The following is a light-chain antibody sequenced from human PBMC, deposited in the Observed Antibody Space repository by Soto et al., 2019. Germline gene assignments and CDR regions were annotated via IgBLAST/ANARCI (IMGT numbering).Light chain of an antibody. CDR3: MQCTHWPPT. CDR1: QSLVYSDGNAY. CDR2: KAS. Sequence: EVVMTQSPLSLPVTLGQPASISCRSSQSLVYSDGNAYLNWFQQRPGQSPRRLIYKASNRDSGVPARFIGYGSGTDFTLQINRVEAEDVGVYYCMQCTHWPPTFGRGTRVEIK. V-gene: IGKV2-30*01. J-gene: IGKJ1*01.